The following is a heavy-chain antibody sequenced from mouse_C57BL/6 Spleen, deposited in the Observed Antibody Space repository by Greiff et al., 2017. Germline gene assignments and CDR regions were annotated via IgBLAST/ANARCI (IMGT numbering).Heavy chain of an antibody. V-gene: IGHV1-7*01. Sequence: QVQLKQSGAELAKPGASVKLSCKASGYTFTSYWMHWVKQRPGQGLEWIGYINPSSGYTKYNQKFKDKATLTADKSSSTAYMQLSSLTYEDSAVYYCARGDYGNYDAMDYWGQGTSVTVSS. CDR1: GYTFTSYW. CDR2: INPSSGYT. D-gene: IGHD2-1*01. J-gene: IGHJ4*01. CDR3: ARGDYGNYDAMDY.